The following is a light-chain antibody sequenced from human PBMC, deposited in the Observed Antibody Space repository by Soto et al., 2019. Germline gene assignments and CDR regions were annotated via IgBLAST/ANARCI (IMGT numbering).Light chain of an antibody. V-gene: IGLV3-1*01. J-gene: IGLJ2*01. CDR2: QDT. CDR3: QAWDSSTAV. Sequence: SYELTQPPSVSVSPGQTASITCSGDKLGDKYASWYQQKPGQSPVLVIYQDTKRPSGIPERFSGSNSGNTATLTISGTQAMDEADYYCQAWDSSTAVFGGGTKRTVL. CDR1: KLGDKY.